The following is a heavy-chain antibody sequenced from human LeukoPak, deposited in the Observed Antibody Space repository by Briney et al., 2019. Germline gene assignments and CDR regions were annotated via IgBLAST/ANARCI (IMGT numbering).Heavy chain of an antibody. Sequence: GGSLRLSCAASGFTFSSYAMDWVRQAPGKGLEYVSAISSNGGSTYYANSVKGRFTISRDNSKNTLYLQMGSLRSDDTAVYYCARGRFLTGYSNWFDPWGQGTLVTVSS. CDR1: GFTFSSYA. V-gene: IGHV3-64*01. J-gene: IGHJ5*02. D-gene: IGHD3-9*01. CDR2: ISSNGGST. CDR3: ARGRFLTGYSNWFDP.